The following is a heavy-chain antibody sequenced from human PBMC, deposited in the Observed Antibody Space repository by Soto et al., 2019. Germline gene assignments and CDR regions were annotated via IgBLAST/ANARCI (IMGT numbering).Heavy chain of an antibody. D-gene: IGHD3-3*01. Sequence: GGSLRLSCAASGFTVSSNYMSWVRQAPGKGLEWVSVIYSGGSTYYADSVKGRFTISRDNSKNTLYLQMNSLRAEDTAVYYCARAPRYYDFWSANYYYYGMDVWGQGTTVNVS. V-gene: IGHV3-53*01. CDR2: IYSGGST. CDR3: ARAPRYYDFWSANYYYYGMDV. J-gene: IGHJ6*02. CDR1: GFTVSSNY.